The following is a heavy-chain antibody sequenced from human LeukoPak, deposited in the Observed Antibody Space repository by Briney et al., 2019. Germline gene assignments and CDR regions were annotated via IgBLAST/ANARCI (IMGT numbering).Heavy chain of an antibody. CDR1: GFTFINFG. CDR3: ARDVPRDGYSFFDY. CDR2: IYDGGST. V-gene: IGHV3-NL1*01. D-gene: IGHD5-24*01. J-gene: IGHJ4*02. Sequence: GGSLRLSCAASGFTFINFGMHWVRQAPGKGLEWVSVIYDGGSTYYADSVKGRFTISRDDSKNTLYLQMSSLRAEDTAVYYCARDVPRDGYSFFDYWGQGTLVTVSS.